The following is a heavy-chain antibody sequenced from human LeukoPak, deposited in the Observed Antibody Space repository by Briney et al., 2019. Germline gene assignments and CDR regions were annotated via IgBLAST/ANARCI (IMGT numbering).Heavy chain of an antibody. CDR2: IHTGGST. Sequence: GSLRLSCAASGFTVSSNYMSWVRQAPGKGLEWVSVIHTGGSTYYADSVKGRFTISRDTSNNTLYLQMNSLRAEDTAVYYCARVVTYSSSPTDWFDPWGQGTLVTVSS. CDR3: ARVVTYSSSPTDWFDP. D-gene: IGHD6-6*01. V-gene: IGHV3-53*01. CDR1: GFTVSSNY. J-gene: IGHJ5*02.